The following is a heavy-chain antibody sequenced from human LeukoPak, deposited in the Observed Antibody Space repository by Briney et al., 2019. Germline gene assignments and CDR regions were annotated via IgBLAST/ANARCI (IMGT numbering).Heavy chain of an antibody. CDR3: ARPYYDILTGYQY. Sequence: ASVKVSCKASGYTFTGYYMHWVRQAPGQGLEWMGWINPNSGGTNYAQKFQGRVTMTRDTSISTAYMELSRLRSDDTAVYYCARPYYDILTGYQYWGQGTLVTVSS. CDR2: INPNSGGT. CDR1: GYTFTGYY. J-gene: IGHJ4*02. V-gene: IGHV1-2*02. D-gene: IGHD3-9*01.